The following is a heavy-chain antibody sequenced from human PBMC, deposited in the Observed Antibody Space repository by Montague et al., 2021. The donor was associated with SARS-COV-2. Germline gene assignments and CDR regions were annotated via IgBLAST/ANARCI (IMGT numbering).Heavy chain of an antibody. CDR2: ISHSGST. Sequence: SETLSLTCAVYGGSFSGYYWSWIRQPPGKGLEWIGEISHSGSTNYNPSLKGRVTISIDTSKNQFSLKLSSVTAADTAVYYCARVRYYGSGTSLGMDVWGQGTTVTVSS. V-gene: IGHV4-34*01. J-gene: IGHJ6*02. CDR1: GGSFSGYY. D-gene: IGHD3-10*01. CDR3: ARVRYYGSGTSLGMDV.